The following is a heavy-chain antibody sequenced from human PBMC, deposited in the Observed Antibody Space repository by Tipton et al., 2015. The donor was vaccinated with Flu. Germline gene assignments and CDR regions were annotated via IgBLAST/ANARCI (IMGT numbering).Heavy chain of an antibody. V-gene: IGHV4-39*07. Sequence: TLSLTCGVSGDSIRSSNYYWGWIRQPPGKGLEWIGNIHHTGTTYYNPSLRSRVNIIRDRSKNQFSLNLSFVTAADTAVYYCARRDYSNYVSVPKNWFDSWGQGILVTVSS. CDR2: IHHTGTT. J-gene: IGHJ5*01. CDR1: GDSIRSSNYY. D-gene: IGHD4-11*01. CDR3: ARRDYSNYVSVPKNWFDS.